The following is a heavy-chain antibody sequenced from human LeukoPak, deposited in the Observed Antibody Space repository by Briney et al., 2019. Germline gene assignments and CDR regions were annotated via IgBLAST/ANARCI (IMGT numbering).Heavy chain of an antibody. J-gene: IGHJ4*02. Sequence: SQTLSLTCTVSGGSISSGGYYWSWIRQPPGKGLEWIGYIYYSASTNYNPSLKSRVTISVDTSNNQFSLKLSSVTAADTAVYYCARGSRGYSYGWGQGTLVTVSS. V-gene: IGHV4-61*08. CDR3: ARGSRGYSYG. CDR1: GGSISSGGYY. CDR2: IYYSAST. D-gene: IGHD5-18*01.